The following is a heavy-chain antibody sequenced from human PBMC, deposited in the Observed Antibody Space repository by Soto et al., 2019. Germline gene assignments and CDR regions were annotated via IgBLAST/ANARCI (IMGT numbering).Heavy chain of an antibody. D-gene: IGHD6-13*01. CDR3: ARDSSRWTRYFLAV. J-gene: IGHJ6*03. CDR1: GYTFASYG. V-gene: IGHV1-18*01. Sequence: ASVKVSCKASGYTFASYGISWVRQAPGQGLEWMGWISTYNGSTKYSQKFQGGVTMTTDTSTTTAYMELRSLRSDDTAIYYCARDSSRWTRYFLAVWGKRTTVIGS. CDR2: ISTYNGST.